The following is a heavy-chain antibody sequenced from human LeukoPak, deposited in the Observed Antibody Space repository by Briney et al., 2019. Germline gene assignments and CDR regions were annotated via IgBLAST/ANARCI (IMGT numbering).Heavy chain of an antibody. D-gene: IGHD2-2*01. CDR1: GGSISSYY. J-gene: IGHJ4*02. CDR3: ARGIVVVPAAEYYFDY. V-gene: IGHV4-4*07. CDR2: IYTSGST. Sequence: SETLSLTCTISGGSISSYYWSWIRQPAGKGLEWIGRIYTSGSTNYNPSLKSRVTMSVDTSKNQFSLKLSSVTAADTAVYYCARGIVVVPAAEYYFDYWGQGTLVTVSS.